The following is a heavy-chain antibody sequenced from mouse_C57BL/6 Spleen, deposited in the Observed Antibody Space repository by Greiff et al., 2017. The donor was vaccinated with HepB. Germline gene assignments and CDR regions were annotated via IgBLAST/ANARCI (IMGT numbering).Heavy chain of an antibody. CDR3: ARGAYYDYDGDY. Sequence: EVQVVESGPGLVKPSQSLSLTCSVTGYSITSGYYWNWIRQFPGNKLEWMGYISYDGSNNYNPSLKNRISITRDTSKNQFFLKLNSVTTEDTATYYCARGAYYDYDGDYWGQGTTLTVSS. V-gene: IGHV3-6*01. J-gene: IGHJ2*01. CDR1: GYSITSGYY. D-gene: IGHD2-4*01. CDR2: ISYDGSN.